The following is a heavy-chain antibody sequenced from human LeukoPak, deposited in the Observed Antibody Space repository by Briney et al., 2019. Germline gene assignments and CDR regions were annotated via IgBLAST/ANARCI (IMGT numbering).Heavy chain of an antibody. Sequence: ASVKVSCKASGYTFTCYYMHWVRQAPGQGLGWKWWINPNSGGTNYDQKFQGRVTMTRDTSISTAYMELSRLRSDDTAVYYCARPMKQKYYYDSSGYYLDYWGQGTLVTVSS. V-gene: IGHV1-2*02. CDR2: INPNSGGT. CDR3: ARPMKQKYYYDSSGYYLDY. D-gene: IGHD3-22*01. J-gene: IGHJ4*02. CDR1: GYTFTCYY.